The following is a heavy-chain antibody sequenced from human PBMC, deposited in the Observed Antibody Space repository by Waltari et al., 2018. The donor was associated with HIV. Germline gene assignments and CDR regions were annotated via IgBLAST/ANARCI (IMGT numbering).Heavy chain of an antibody. CDR1: GYSFSTYW. J-gene: IGHJ3*01. CDR2: TLPGASVI. CDR3: ARLGGGHCTATSCPRPFDV. V-gene: IGHV5-51*01. D-gene: IGHD2-8*02. Sequence: EVQLVQSGAEVKRPGESLEISCQGSGYSFSTYWIGWVRQLPGKGLEWMGSTLPGASVIKYSLAFQGQVRISVDKSVSTVYLQWNFVKASDTAIYYCARLGGGHCTATSCPRPFDVWGQGTMVTVSS.